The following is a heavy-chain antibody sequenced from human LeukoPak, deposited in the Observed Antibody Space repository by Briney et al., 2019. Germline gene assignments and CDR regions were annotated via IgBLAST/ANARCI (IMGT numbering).Heavy chain of an antibody. V-gene: IGHV1-18*01. J-gene: IGHJ5*02. Sequence: GASVKVSCKASGYTFTSYGISWVRQAPGQGLEWMGWISAYNGNTNYAQKLQGRVTMTTDTSTSTAYMELRSLRSDDTAVYYCARDLHGIVVVPDGGIGSASDPWGQGTLVTVSS. CDR1: GYTFTSYG. CDR3: ARDLHGIVVVPDGGIGSASDP. D-gene: IGHD2-2*01. CDR2: ISAYNGNT.